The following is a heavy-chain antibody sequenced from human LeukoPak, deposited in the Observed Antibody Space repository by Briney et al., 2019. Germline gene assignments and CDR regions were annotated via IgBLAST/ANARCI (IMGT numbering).Heavy chain of an antibody. V-gene: IGHV4-59*01. Sequence: SETLSLTCNVSGGSIRGYYWSWIRQPPGKGLEWIGYIYSSGSTNYNPSLKSRVTISVDTSKNQFSLKLSSVTAADTAVYYCARDSSGWYGDYYYYMDVWGKGTTVTVSS. CDR1: GGSIRGYY. D-gene: IGHD6-19*01. J-gene: IGHJ6*03. CDR2: IYSSGST. CDR3: ARDSSGWYGDYYYYMDV.